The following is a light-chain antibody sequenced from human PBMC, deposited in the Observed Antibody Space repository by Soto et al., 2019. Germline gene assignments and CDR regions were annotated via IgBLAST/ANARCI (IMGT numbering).Light chain of an antibody. V-gene: IGKV2D-29*02. CDR3: MQSTQLPPT. J-gene: IGKJ5*01. CDR2: EVS. Sequence: DVVMTQTPLYLSVAPGQPASISCKSSQSLLHNTGGNFLCWYLQKPGQSPQLLIYEVSTRVSGVPDRFSGSGSGTDFTLEISRVETDDVGIYYCMQSTQLPPTFGQGTRLGIE. CDR1: QSLLHNTGGNF.